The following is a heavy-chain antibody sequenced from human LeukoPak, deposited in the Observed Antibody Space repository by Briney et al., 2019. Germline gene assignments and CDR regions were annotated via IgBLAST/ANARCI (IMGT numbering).Heavy chain of an antibody. D-gene: IGHD1-26*01. V-gene: IGHV1-3*01. CDR1: GYTFTSYA. Sequence: ASVKVSCKASGYTFTSYAMHWVRQAPGQRLEWKGWINAGNGNTKYSQKFQGRVTITRDTSASTAYMELSSLRSEDTAVYYCARERFSGSYYPLNYWGQGTLVTVSS. CDR3: ARERFSGSYYPLNY. J-gene: IGHJ4*02. CDR2: INAGNGNT.